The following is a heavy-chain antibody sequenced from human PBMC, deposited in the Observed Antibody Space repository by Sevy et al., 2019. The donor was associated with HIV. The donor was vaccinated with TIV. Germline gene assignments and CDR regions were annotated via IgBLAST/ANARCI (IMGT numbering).Heavy chain of an antibody. D-gene: IGHD6-19*01. CDR3: ARALSGWYSPYYFDY. V-gene: IGHV3-7*01. CDR2: IKQDGSEK. CDR1: GFTFSSYW. Sequence: GGSLRLSCAASGFTFSSYWMSWVRQAPGKGLEWVANIKQDGSEKYYVDSVKGRFTISRDNAKNSLYLQMNRLRAEDTALYYCARALSGWYSPYYFDYWGQGTLVTVSS. J-gene: IGHJ4*02.